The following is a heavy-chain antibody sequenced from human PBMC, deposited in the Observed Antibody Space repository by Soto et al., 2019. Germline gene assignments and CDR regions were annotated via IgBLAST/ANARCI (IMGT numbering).Heavy chain of an antibody. V-gene: IGHV3-30*18. D-gene: IGHD6-6*01. J-gene: IGHJ5*02. Sequence: QVQVVESGGGVVQPGRSLRLSCAASGFSFNSYGMHWVRQAPGKGLEWVAIISYDGRNKYYADSVKGRFTISRDSPKNTLYLQMNRPRAEDTAVYYCAKGGSSSARYFDAWGQGALVTVSP. CDR2: ISYDGRNK. CDR3: AKGGSSSARYFDA. CDR1: GFSFNSYG.